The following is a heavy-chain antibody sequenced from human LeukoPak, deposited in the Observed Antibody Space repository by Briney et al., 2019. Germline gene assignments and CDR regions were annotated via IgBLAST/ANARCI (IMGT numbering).Heavy chain of an antibody. J-gene: IGHJ5*02. CDR2: INPNSGDT. CDR3: ARDRDLVGAKFDP. V-gene: IGHV1-2*06. CDR1: GYTFTGYH. Sequence: ASVKVSCKASGYTFTGYHMHWVRQAPGQGLGWMGRINPNSGDTNYAQNFQGRVTMTRDTSISTAYMELSRLRSDDTAVYYCARDRDLVGAKFDPWGQGTLVTVSS. D-gene: IGHD1-26*01.